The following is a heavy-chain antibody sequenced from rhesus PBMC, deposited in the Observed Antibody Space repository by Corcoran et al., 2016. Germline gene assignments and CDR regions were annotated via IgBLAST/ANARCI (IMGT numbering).Heavy chain of an antibody. V-gene: IGHV3-14*01. CDR2: INSESTTI. CDR1: GTTFRTYW. Sequence: EVHLVESGGGWVEPGGSLRLSCAASGTTFRTYWMNWIRRAPGKGLEWISGINSESTTIYYADSVKDRFTISRENAENTVYLQMNSLRPEDTAVYYCVKEDDAFDFWGQGLRVTVSS. CDR3: VKEDDAFDF. J-gene: IGHJ3*01.